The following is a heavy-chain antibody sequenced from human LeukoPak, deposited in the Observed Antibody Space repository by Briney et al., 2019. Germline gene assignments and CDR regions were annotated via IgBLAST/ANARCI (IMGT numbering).Heavy chain of an antibody. D-gene: IGHD6-13*01. CDR2: INPSGGST. CDR1: GYTFTSYY. Sequence: GASVKVSCKASGYTFTSYYMHWVRQAPGQGLEWMGIINPSGGSTNYAQKFQGRVTITADKSTSTAYMELSSLRSEDTAVYYCARESSSWYPYYYYYYMDVWGKGTTVTVSS. V-gene: IGHV1-46*01. CDR3: ARESSSWYPYYYYYYMDV. J-gene: IGHJ6*03.